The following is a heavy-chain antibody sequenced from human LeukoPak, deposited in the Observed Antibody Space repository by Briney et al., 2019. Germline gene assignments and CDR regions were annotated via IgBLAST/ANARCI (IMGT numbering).Heavy chain of an antibody. V-gene: IGHV3-21*01. D-gene: IGHD4-17*01. J-gene: IGHJ3*02. CDR2: ISSSSSYI. Sequence: GGSLRLSCAASGFTFSSYSMNWVRQAPGKGLEWVSSISSSSSYIYYADSVKGRFTISRDNAKNSLYLQMNSLRAEDTAVYYCAREHYGDHQAFDIWGQGTMVTVSS. CDR1: GFTFSSYS. CDR3: AREHYGDHQAFDI.